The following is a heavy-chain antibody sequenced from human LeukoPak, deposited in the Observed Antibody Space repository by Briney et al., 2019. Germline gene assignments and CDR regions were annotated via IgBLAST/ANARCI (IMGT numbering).Heavy chain of an antibody. V-gene: IGHV7-4-1*02. CDR3: ARTMVTTIVDY. CDR2: INTNTGNP. CDR1: GYTFTNYA. D-gene: IGHD4-17*01. Sequence: ASVKVSCKASGYTFTNYALNWVRQAPGQGLEWMGWINTNTGNPTYAQGLTGRFVFSSDTSVSTAYLRISSLKAEDTAVYYCARTMVTTIVDYWGQGTLVTVSS. J-gene: IGHJ4*02.